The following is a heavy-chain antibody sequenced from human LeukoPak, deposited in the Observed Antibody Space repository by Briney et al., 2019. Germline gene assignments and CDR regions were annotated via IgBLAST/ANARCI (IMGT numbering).Heavy chain of an antibody. V-gene: IGHV3-48*03. CDR1: GFTFSSYE. D-gene: IGHD6-13*01. J-gene: IGHJ5*02. CDR3: ARDGAYSSSWVRFDP. CDR2: ISSSGSTI. Sequence: PGGSLRLSCAASGFTFSSYEMNWVRQAPGKGLEWVSYISSSGSTIYYADSVKGRFTISRDNAKNSLYLQMNSLRAEDMAVYYCARDGAYSSSWVRFDPWGQGTLVTVSS.